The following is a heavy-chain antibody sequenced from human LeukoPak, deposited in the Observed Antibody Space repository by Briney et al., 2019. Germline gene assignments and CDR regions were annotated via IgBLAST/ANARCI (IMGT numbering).Heavy chain of an antibody. CDR1: GFTFSSYG. Sequence: GGALRLSCAASGFTFSSYGMHWVRQAPGKGLEGVAVIWYGGSNKYYADSVKGRFTISRDNSKNTLYLQMNSLRAEDTAVYYCASSTAAGSLDYWGQGTLVTVSS. V-gene: IGHV3-33*08. CDR3: ASSTAAGSLDY. D-gene: IGHD6-13*01. CDR2: IWYGGSNK. J-gene: IGHJ4*02.